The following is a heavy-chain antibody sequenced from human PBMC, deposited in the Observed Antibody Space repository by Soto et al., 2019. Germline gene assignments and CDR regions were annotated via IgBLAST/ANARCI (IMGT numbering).Heavy chain of an antibody. D-gene: IGHD3-3*01. J-gene: IGHJ4*02. Sequence: SETLSLTCAVYGGSFSGYYWSWIRQPPGKGLEWIGEINHSGSTNYNPSLKSRVTISVDTSKNQFSLKLSSVTAADTAVYYCARGHYDFWSGYYGYFDYWGKGTLVTVSS. CDR1: GGSFSGYY. V-gene: IGHV4-34*01. CDR2: INHSGST. CDR3: ARGHYDFWSGYYGYFDY.